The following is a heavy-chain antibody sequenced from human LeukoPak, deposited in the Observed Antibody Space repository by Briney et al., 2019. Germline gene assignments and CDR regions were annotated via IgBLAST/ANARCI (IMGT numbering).Heavy chain of an antibody. J-gene: IGHJ4*02. V-gene: IGHV3-30*18. CDR2: ISYDGGNK. CDR3: AKEVDTAMVVTGGLDY. D-gene: IGHD5-18*01. CDR1: GFTFSSYG. Sequence: GGSLRLSCAASGFTFSSYGMHWVRQAPGKGLEWVAIISYDGGNKYFADSVKGRFTISRDNSKNTLYLQMNSLRAEDTAVYYCAKEVDTAMVVTGGLDYWGQGTLVTVSS.